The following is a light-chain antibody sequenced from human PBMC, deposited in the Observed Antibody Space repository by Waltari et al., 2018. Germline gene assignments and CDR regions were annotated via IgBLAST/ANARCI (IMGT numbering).Light chain of an antibody. CDR2: KAS. CDR1: QTISIY. CDR3: QQYHSYSPYT. Sequence: DIQMTQSPSTLSASVGDRVTITCRASQTISIYLAWYQQKPGQAPNLLIYKASTLESGVPSRFSGSGSGTEFTLTISSLQPDDFATYYCQQYHSYSPYTFGQGTKLDIK. V-gene: IGKV1-5*03. J-gene: IGKJ2*01.